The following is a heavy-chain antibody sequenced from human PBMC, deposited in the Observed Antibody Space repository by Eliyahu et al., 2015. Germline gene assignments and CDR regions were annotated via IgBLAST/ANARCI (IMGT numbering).Heavy chain of an antibody. J-gene: IGHJ4*02. D-gene: IGHD3-3*01. V-gene: IGHV3-15*01. CDR1: GFTFXNXW. CDR3: TTQRTNIRFLEWLKDY. CDR2: IKSKTDGGTT. Sequence: EVQLVESGGGLVKPGGSLRLXXAASGFTFXNXWMXWVRQXPGKGLEWVGRIKSKTDGGTTDYAAPVKGRFTISRDDSKNTLYLQMNSLKTEDTAVYYCTTQRTNIRFLEWLKDYWGQGTLVTVSS.